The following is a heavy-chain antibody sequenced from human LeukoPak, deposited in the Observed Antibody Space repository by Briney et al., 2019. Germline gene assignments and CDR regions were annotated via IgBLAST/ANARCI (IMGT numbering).Heavy chain of an antibody. J-gene: IGHJ4*02. CDR2: IYYSGGT. CDR3: ARHYTRGYFDY. V-gene: IGHV4-59*08. CDR1: GGSISSYY. D-gene: IGHD2-2*02. Sequence: SEALSLTCTVSGGSISSYYWSWIRQPPGKGLEWIGYIYYSGGTNYNPSLKSRVTISVDTSKNQFSLKLSSVTAADTAVYYCARHYTRGYFDYWGQGTLVTVSS.